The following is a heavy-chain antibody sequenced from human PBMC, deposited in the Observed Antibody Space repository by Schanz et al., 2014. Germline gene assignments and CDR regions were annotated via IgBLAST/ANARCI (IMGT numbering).Heavy chain of an antibody. V-gene: IGHV1-69*02. CDR1: RSTFSSYT. CDR3: ARGTMPGTFDI. Sequence: QVQLVPSGAEVKKPGSSVKVSCKASRSTFSSYTISWVRQARGQGLEWVGRFIPILDVGNYAQQFQGRVTFTADKSTSTAYMELSSLRYEDTALYYCARGTMPGTFDIWGQGTMVTASS. D-gene: IGHD2-2*01. J-gene: IGHJ3*02. CDR2: FIPILDVG.